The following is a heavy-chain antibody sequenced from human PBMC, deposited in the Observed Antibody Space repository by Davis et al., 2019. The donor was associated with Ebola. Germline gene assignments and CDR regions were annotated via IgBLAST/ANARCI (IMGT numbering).Heavy chain of an antibody. D-gene: IGHD1-14*01. J-gene: IGHJ3*02. Sequence: PGGSLRLSCKGSGYSFTSYWISWVRQMPGKGLEWMGRIDPSDSYTNYSPSFQGHVTISADKSISTAYLQWSSLKASDTAMYYCAFDLTVSLDAFDIWGQGTMVTVSS. CDR1: GYSFTSYW. V-gene: IGHV5-10-1*01. CDR2: IDPSDSYT. CDR3: AFDLTVSLDAFDI.